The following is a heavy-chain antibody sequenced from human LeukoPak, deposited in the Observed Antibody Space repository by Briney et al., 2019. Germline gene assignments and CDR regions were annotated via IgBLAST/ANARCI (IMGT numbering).Heavy chain of an antibody. CDR3: ARVAGDFWSGPSPYWYFDV. Sequence: GGSLRLSCAASGFTFSSYSMNWVRQAPGKGLEWVSYISSSVSTIYYADSVKGRFTISRDNAKNSLYLQMNGLGPEDTAVYYCARVAGDFWSGPSPYWYFDVWGRGTSVTVSS. J-gene: IGHJ2*01. CDR2: ISSSVSTI. V-gene: IGHV3-48*01. D-gene: IGHD3-3*01. CDR1: GFTFSSYS.